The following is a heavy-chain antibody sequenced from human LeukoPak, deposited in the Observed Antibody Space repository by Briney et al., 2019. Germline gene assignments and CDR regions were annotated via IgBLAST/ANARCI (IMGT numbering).Heavy chain of an antibody. CDR1: GGSFSGYY. D-gene: IGHD3-10*01. J-gene: IGHJ4*02. CDR3: ARVRLLWFGELLSAFDY. V-gene: IGHV3-23*01. Sequence: PSETLSLTCAVYGGSFSGYYWSWVRQAPGKGLEWVSAISGSGGSTYYADSVKGRFTISRDNSKNSLYLQMNSLRAEDTAVYYCARVRLLWFGELLSAFDYWGQGTLVTVSS. CDR2: ISGSGGST.